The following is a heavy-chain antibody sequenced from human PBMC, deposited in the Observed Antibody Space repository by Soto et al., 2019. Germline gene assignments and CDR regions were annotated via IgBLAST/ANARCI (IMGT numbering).Heavy chain of an antibody. D-gene: IGHD1-26*01. J-gene: IGHJ4*02. V-gene: IGHV3-23*01. CDR2: ISGSGVNT. CDR3: AKDVGRYYSDFAY. Sequence: EVQLLESGGGLVQPGESLRLSCAASGFTFSSYAMSWVRQAPGKGLDWVSGISGSGVNTYYADSVKGRFTISRDNSKNTLYLHINSLSLEDTALYYCAKDVGRYYSDFAYWGQGTLVTVSS. CDR1: GFTFSSYA.